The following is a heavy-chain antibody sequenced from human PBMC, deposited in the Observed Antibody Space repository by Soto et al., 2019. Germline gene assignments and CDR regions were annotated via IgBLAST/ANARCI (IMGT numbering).Heavy chain of an antibody. D-gene: IGHD3-3*01. J-gene: IGHJ4*02. CDR1: GFTFSSYA. CDR2: ISGSGGST. V-gene: IGHV3-23*01. Sequence: GGSLRLSCAASGFTFSSYAMSWVRQAPGKGLEWVSAISGSGGSTYYADSVKGRFTISRDNSKNTLYLQMNSLRAEDTAVYYCAKDFIEGDFWSGYYTGGFDYWGQGTLVTVSS. CDR3: AKDFIEGDFWSGYYTGGFDY.